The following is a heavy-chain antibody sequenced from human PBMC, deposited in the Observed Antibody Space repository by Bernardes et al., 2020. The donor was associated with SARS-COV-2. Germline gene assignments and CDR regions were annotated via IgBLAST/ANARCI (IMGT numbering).Heavy chain of an antibody. CDR2: ISGRGGST. D-gene: IGHD6-13*01. J-gene: IGHJ6*02. CDR3: AKVIAAAGKGGVFDYYYGMDV. V-gene: IGHV3-23*01. CDR1: GFTFIISA. Sequence: GSLRLSCTASGFTFIISAMIWVRQAPGKGLEWVSAISGRGGSTCYADSVRGRFTISRDNSKNTLYMQMNSLRAEDTAVYYCAKVIAAAGKGGVFDYYYGMDVWGQGTTVTVSS.